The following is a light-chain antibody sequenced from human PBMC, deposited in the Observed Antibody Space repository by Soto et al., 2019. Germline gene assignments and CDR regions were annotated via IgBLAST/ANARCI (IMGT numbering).Light chain of an antibody. CDR1: SSDVGGYNY. V-gene: IGLV2-14*01. CDR3: SSYTSSSTWV. J-gene: IGLJ7*01. Sequence: QSVLTQPASVSGSPGQSITISCTGTSSDVGGYNYVSWNQQHPGKAPKLIIYDVNNRPSGVSNRFSGSKSGNTASLTISGPQGEDEADYYCSSYTSSSTWVFGGGTQLTVL. CDR2: DVN.